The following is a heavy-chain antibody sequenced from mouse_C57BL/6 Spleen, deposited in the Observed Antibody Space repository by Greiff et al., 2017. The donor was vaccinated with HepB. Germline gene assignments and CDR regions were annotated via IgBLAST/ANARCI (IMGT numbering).Heavy chain of an antibody. CDR3: ARWGIYYDYFDY. V-gene: IGHV1-50*01. D-gene: IGHD2-4*01. CDR1: GYTFTSYW. CDR2: IDPSDSYT. Sequence: VQLQQPGAELVKPGASVKLSCKASGYTFTSYWMQWVKQRPGQGLEWIGEIDPSDSYTNYNQKFKGKATLTVDTSSSTAYMQLSSLTSEDSAVYYCARWGIYYDYFDYWGQGTTLTVSS. J-gene: IGHJ2*01.